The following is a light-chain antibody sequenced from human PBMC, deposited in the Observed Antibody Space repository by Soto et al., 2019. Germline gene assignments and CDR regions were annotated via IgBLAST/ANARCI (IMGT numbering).Light chain of an antibody. V-gene: IGKV3-20*01. CDR1: QYGTTYY. J-gene: IGKJ1*01. Sequence: EMVLTQSPATLSLSPGERATLSCRASQYGTTYYLAWYQQMPGPPRRLLIYSIFRRANGTPDRFGGSGSGTDFTLTISRLAPEVCAVYYCQHYYYPQWTFGQGTRVEIK. CDR2: SIF. CDR3: QHYYYPQWT.